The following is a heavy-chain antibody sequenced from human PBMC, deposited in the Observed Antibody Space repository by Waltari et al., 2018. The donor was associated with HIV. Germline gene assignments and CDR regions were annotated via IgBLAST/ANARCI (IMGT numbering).Heavy chain of an antibody. D-gene: IGHD1-1*01. CDR1: GFPFSSYG. CDR2: ISYDGSNK. J-gene: IGHJ4*02. V-gene: IGHV3-30*18. Sequence: QVQLVESGGGVVQPGRYLRLSCAASGFPFSSYGMHWVRQAPGKGLEWVAVISYDGSNKYYADSVKGRFTISRDNSKNTLYLQMNSLRAEDTAVYYCAKGWTPRYFDYWGQGTLVTVSS. CDR3: AKGWTPRYFDY.